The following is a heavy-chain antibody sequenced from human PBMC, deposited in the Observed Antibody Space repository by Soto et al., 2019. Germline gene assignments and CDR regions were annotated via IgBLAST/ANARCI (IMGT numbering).Heavy chain of an antibody. CDR2: IYHSGST. D-gene: IGHD5-18*01. CDR3: VRDGGTGMVLDP. J-gene: IGHJ5*02. CDR1: GGSISTNGYY. Sequence: QVQLQESGPGLVRPSQTLSLTCTVSGGSISTNGYYWNWIRQHPQKGLEWIGYIYHSGSTYYNPSLRSRVTISLDKSENRFSLNLASLTAADTAMYYCVRDGGTGMVLDPWGQGTLVTVSS. V-gene: IGHV4-31*02.